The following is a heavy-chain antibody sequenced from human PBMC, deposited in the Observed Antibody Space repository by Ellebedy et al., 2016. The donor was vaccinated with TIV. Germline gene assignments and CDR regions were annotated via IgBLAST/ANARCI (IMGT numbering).Heavy chain of an antibody. CDR2: INPDGGST. CDR3: ARALLL. Sequence: GESLKISCAASGFTFSSYWMHWVRQAPGKGLVWVSRINPDGGSTAYADSVKSRVTISRDNSKTTLSLQMNSLRAEDTAVYYCARALLLWGQGTLVTVSS. D-gene: IGHD3-22*01. V-gene: IGHV3-74*01. CDR1: GFTFSSYW. J-gene: IGHJ4*02.